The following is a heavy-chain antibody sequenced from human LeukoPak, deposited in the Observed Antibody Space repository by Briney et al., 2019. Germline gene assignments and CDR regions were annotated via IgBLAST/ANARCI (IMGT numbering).Heavy chain of an antibody. CDR2: ISSSSSDI. V-gene: IGHV3-21*01. CDR3: ARDSRTTGTTSGYFDY. CDR1: GFTFSSYS. Sequence: PGGSLRLSCAASGFTFSSYSLNWVRQAPGKGLEWVSSISSSSSDIYYAVSVKGRITISRNNAKNSLYLQMNSLRAEDTAVYYCARDSRTTGTTSGYFDYWGQGTLVTVSS. D-gene: IGHD1-1*01. J-gene: IGHJ4*02.